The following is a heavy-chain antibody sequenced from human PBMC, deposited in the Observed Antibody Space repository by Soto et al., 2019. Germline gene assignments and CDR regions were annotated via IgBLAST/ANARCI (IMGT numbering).Heavy chain of an antibody. CDR3: ARHDWNGVDY. J-gene: IGHJ4*02. CDR1: GGSISSSSYY. D-gene: IGHD1-1*01. CDR2: IHYSGST. Sequence: QLQLQESGPGLVKPSETLSLTCTVSGGSISSSSYYWGWIRQPPGKGLEWIGSIHYSGSTYYNPSLKSRVTIAVDTSKNQFSRKLSSVTAADAAVYYCARHDWNGVDYWGQGTLVTVSS. V-gene: IGHV4-39*01.